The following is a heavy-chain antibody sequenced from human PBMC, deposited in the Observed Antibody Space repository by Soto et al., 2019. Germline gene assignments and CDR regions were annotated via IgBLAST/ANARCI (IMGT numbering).Heavy chain of an antibody. CDR2: INYRGSS. V-gene: IGHV4-34*01. J-gene: IGHJ6*02. CDR3: VRGQPHRITIFEVVIRSYDYGMDV. Sequence: PSETLSLTCAVYGGSFTGYYWTWIRQTPGKGLEWIGDINYRGSSYYNPSLESRISMAVDTSKNQFSLKLRSVTAADTAVYFCVRGQPHRITIFEVVIRSYDYGMDVWGQGTTVTVSS. D-gene: IGHD3-3*02. CDR1: GGSFTGYY.